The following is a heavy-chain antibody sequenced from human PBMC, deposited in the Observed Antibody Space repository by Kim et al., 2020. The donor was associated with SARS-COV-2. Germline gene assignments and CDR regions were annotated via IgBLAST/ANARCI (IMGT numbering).Heavy chain of an antibody. V-gene: IGHV5-51*01. CDR2: T. J-gene: IGHJ4*02. Sequence: TSDSPACKGQVTSSADKSISTAYLQWSSLKASDTAMYYCARLLGPGSFDYWGQGTLVTVSS. D-gene: IGHD1-26*01. CDR3: ARLLGPGSFDY.